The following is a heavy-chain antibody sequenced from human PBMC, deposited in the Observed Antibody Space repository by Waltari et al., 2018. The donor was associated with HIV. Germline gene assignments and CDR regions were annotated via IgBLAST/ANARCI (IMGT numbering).Heavy chain of an antibody. V-gene: IGHV4-31*03. CDR2: IYYSGST. Sequence: QVQLQESGPGLVKPSQTLSLTCPVSGASISSGGYYWSWLRQHPGKGLEWSGYIYYSGSTYYNPSLKSRVTISVDTSKNQFSLKLSSVTAADTAVYYCAREAVSNYFDYWGQGTLVTVSS. J-gene: IGHJ4*02. CDR1: GASISSGGYY. CDR3: AREAVSNYFDY. D-gene: IGHD1-20*01.